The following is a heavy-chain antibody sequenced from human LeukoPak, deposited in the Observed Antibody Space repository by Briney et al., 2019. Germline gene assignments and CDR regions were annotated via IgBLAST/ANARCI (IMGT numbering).Heavy chain of an antibody. D-gene: IGHD6-19*01. J-gene: IGHJ2*01. CDR1: GFTFSSYW. Sequence: GGSLRLSCAASGFTFSSYWMHWVRHAPGKGLVGVSRINSDGSSTSYADSVKGRFTISRDNAKNTLYLQMNSLRAEDTAVYYCARVRGSGWSDLWGRGTLVTVSS. CDR3: ARVRGSGWSDL. V-gene: IGHV3-74*01. CDR2: INSDGSST.